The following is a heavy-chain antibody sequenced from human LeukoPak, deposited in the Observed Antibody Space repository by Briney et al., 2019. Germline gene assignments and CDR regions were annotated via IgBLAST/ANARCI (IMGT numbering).Heavy chain of an antibody. CDR1: GFTFSSYS. D-gene: IGHD4-17*01. Sequence: GGSLRLSCSASGFTFSSYSMHWVRQAPGKGLEWVAVISYDGNNKYDADSVKGRFTISRDNSKNTLYLQMNSLRAEDTAVYYCARDAGDYGTSAEYFQHGGQGTLVTVSS. J-gene: IGHJ1*01. CDR2: ISYDGNNK. CDR3: ARDAGDYGTSAEYFQH. V-gene: IGHV3-30-3*01.